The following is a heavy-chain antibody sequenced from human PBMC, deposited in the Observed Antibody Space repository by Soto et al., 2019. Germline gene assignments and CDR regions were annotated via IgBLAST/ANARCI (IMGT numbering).Heavy chain of an antibody. J-gene: IGHJ5*02. V-gene: IGHV1-2*04. CDR3: ASGPIAARQRFSWFDP. CDR2: INPNSGGT. D-gene: IGHD6-6*01. CDR1: GYTFTGYY. Sequence: QVQLVQSGAEVKKPGASVKVSCKASGYTFTGYYMHWVRQAPGQGLEWMGWINPNSGGTNYAQKFQGWVTMTRDTSISTAYMELSRLRSDDTAVYYCASGPIAARQRFSWFDPWGQGTLVTVSS.